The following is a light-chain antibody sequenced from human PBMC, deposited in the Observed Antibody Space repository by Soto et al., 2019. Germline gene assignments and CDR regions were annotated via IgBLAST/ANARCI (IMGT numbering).Light chain of an antibody. J-gene: IGKJ1*01. CDR1: QSVSSNY. CDR2: GAS. V-gene: IGKV3-20*01. Sequence: EIVLTQSPGTLSLSPGERATLSCRASQSVSSNYFAWYQQKPGQAPRLLIYGASNRATGIPDRFSGSGSGTDFTLTISRLEPEDVAVYYCQQYGSSPPGTFGQGTKVEIK. CDR3: QQYGSSPPGT.